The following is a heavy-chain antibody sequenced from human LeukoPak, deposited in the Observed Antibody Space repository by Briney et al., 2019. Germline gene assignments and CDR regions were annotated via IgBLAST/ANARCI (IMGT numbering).Heavy chain of an antibody. V-gene: IGHV4-59*01. CDR1: GDSISSYY. CDR2: IYFSGST. Sequence: KPSETLSLTCTVSGDSISSYYWSWIRQPPGKGLEWIGYIYFSGSTKYNPSLKSRVTISVDTSKNQFSLKLISVTAADTAVYYCAGDHYDFWKTWGQGTLVTVSS. CDR3: AGDHYDFWKT. D-gene: IGHD3-3*01. J-gene: IGHJ4*02.